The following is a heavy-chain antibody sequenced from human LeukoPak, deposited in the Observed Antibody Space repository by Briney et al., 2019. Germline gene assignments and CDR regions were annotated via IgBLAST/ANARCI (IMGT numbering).Heavy chain of an antibody. CDR2: INNDASST. J-gene: IGHJ5*02. Sequence: PGGSLRLSCAASGFTFSSYWMHWVRQAPGEGLVWVSRINNDASSTSYADSVKGRFTISRDNAKNTVYLQMNSLRAGDTAVYYCAEHTAMVSWGQGTLVTVSS. CDR3: AEHTAMVS. CDR1: GFTFSSYW. D-gene: IGHD5-18*01. V-gene: IGHV3-74*01.